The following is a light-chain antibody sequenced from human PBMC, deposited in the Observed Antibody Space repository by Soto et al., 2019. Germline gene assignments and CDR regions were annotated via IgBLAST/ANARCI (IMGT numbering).Light chain of an antibody. J-gene: IGKJ1*01. CDR2: AAS. CDR1: QSISSY. Sequence: IQITQSPSSLSASVGDRVTITCRASQSISSYLNWYQQKPGKAPKLLIYAASSLQSGVPSRFSGSGSGTDFTLTISSLQPEDFATYYCQQSYSTRWTFGQGTKV. V-gene: IGKV1-39*01. CDR3: QQSYSTRWT.